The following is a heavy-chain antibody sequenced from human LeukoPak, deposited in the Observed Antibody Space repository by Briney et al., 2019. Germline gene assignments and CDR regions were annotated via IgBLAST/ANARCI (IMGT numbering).Heavy chain of an antibody. CDR1: GFTFSSYA. CDR2: ISGSGGST. Sequence: GGSLRLSCAASGFTFSSYAMSWVRQAPGKGLEWVSAISGSGGSTYYADSVRGRFTISRDNSKNTLYLQINSLRAKDTAVYYCANLQPGGSIWFFVLFTDNNWFDPWGQGTLVTVSS. V-gene: IGHV3-23*01. D-gene: IGHD6-13*01. CDR3: ANLQPGGSIWFFVLFTDNNWFDP. J-gene: IGHJ5*02.